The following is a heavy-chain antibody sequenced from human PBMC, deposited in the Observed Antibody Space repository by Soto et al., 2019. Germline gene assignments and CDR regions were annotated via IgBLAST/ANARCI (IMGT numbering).Heavy chain of an antibody. CDR1: GGSISSINW. CDR3: ARYYGDYNWFDP. J-gene: IGHJ5*02. Sequence: PSETLSLTCAVSGGSISSINWWSWVRQPPGKGLEWIGEIYHSGSTNYNPSLKSRVTISVDKSKNQFSLKLSSVTAADTAVYYCARYYGDYNWFDPWGQGTLVTVSS. CDR2: IYHSGST. D-gene: IGHD4-17*01. V-gene: IGHV4-4*02.